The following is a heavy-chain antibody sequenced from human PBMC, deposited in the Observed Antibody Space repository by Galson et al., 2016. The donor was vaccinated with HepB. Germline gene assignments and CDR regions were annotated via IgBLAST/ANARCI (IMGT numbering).Heavy chain of an antibody. Sequence: SLRLSCAASGFTFSGYVLHWVRQAPGKGLEWVAVISYDESNKYYADSVKGRFTISRDNSKNTLYLQMNSLRAEDTAVYYCARALLWFGETEAWGQGTLVTVSS. V-gene: IGHV3-30-3*01. CDR3: ARALLWFGETEA. J-gene: IGHJ5*02. CDR2: ISYDESNK. CDR1: GFTFSGYV. D-gene: IGHD3-10*01.